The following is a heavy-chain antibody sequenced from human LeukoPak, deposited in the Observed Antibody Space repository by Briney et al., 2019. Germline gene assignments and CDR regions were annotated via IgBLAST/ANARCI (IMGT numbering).Heavy chain of an antibody. J-gene: IGHJ4*02. D-gene: IGHD2-8*01. V-gene: IGHV4-59*08. CDR3: ARHGRMVIMSKFSTGIDQ. CDR1: GGSISNYF. CDR2: VYYTGMT. Sequence: SDTLSLTRTLPGGSISNYFWSWLRQPPGKGLEGIGYVYYTGMTNSNPSLKSRVTISMDTSKNQFSLNLRSVTAADTAIYYCARHGRMVIMSKFSTGIDQWGQGTLVTVSS.